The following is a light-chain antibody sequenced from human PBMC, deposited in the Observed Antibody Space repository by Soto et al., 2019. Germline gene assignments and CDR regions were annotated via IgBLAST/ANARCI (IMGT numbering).Light chain of an antibody. J-gene: IGKJ5*01. CDR2: AAS. CDR3: QQFKNYPIT. V-gene: IGKV1-39*01. Sequence: DIQMTQSPSSLSASLGDRVTITCRASESIRDYLNWYQQKPGKAPNLLIYAASALHSGVPSRFSGSGSGTDFTLTISSLHPEDFAVYFCQQFKNYPITFGQGTRLEIK. CDR1: ESIRDY.